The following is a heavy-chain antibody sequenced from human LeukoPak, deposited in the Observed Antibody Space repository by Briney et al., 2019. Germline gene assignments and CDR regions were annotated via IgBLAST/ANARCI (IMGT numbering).Heavy chain of an antibody. CDR2: IRYDGSNK. Sequence: WGSLRLSCAASGFTFSSYGMHWVRQAPGKGLEWVAFIRYDGSNKYYADSVKGRFTISRDNSKNTLYLQMNSLRAEDTAVYYCAKDRNGRTGWFDPWGQGTLVTVSS. J-gene: IGHJ5*02. CDR1: GFTFSSYG. V-gene: IGHV3-30*02. D-gene: IGHD1-1*01. CDR3: AKDRNGRTGWFDP.